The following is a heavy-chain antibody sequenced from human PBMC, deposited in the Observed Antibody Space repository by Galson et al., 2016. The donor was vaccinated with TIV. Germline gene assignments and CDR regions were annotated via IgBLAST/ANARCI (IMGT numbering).Heavy chain of an antibody. J-gene: IGHJ5*02. D-gene: IGHD4-23*01. CDR2: ITSGGTT. CDR1: GFTFSNFA. CDR3: AKDNYGGNLSGWFDP. Sequence: SLRLSCAASGFTFSNFAMSCVRHAPGKRLEWVSAITSGGTTYYADSVKGPSTISRDTSKNTLYLQMNSLSAEDTAVYYCAKDNYGGNLSGWFDPWGQGTLVTVSS. V-gene: IGHV3-23*01.